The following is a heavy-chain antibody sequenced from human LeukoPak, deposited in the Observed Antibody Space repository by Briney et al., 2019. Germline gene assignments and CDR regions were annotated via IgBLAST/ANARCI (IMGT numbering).Heavy chain of an antibody. V-gene: IGHV4-38-2*01. CDR1: GYSISSEFY. CDR3: ARTSTGTADSFHY. Sequence: SETLSHTCAVSGYSISSEFYWGWVRQPPGKGLEWIGTIYRSGTTYYNPSLKSRVTISADTSKNQFSLKLSSVTAADTALYYCARTSTGTADSFHYWGQGTLVTVSS. J-gene: IGHJ4*02. CDR2: IYRSGTT. D-gene: IGHD1-1*01.